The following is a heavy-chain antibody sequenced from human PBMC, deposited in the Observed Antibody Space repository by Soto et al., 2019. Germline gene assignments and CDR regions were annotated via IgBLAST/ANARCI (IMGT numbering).Heavy chain of an antibody. J-gene: IGHJ4*02. CDR1: GYTFSNFG. Sequence: QVQLIQSGAEMKKPGASVKVSCKASGYTFSNFGITWVRQAPGQGLEWMGWINTYNGDTNYAQKLQGRVTMTPDTSTSTAYMELRSLRSDDTAVYYCARLGSGGYCVSTSCYNYFDYWGQGTLVTVSS. V-gene: IGHV1-18*01. D-gene: IGHD2-2*02. CDR2: INTYNGDT. CDR3: ARLGSGGYCVSTSCYNYFDY.